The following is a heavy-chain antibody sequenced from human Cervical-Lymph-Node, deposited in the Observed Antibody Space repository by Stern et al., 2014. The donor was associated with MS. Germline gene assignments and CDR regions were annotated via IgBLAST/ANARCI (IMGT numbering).Heavy chain of an antibody. V-gene: IGHV1-3*01. CDR2: INVANGNT. J-gene: IGHJ4*02. CDR3: ARDEGQWLARFDY. CDR1: GYSFTSHA. D-gene: IGHD6-19*01. Sequence: DQLVESGTEMKKPGASVKVSCKASGYSFTSHAIHWVRQAPGQRLEWVGWINVANGNTRHSPRLQGRVTIVRDTSASTVYLELSSLTSEDTSLYYCARDEGQWLARFDYWGQGTLVTVSS.